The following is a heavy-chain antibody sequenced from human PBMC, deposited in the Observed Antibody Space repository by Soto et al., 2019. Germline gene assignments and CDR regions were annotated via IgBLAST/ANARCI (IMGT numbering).Heavy chain of an antibody. CDR1: GYSFATSG. CDR3: ARAGQYYDASGYAN. D-gene: IGHD3-22*01. V-gene: IGHV1-18*01. Sequence: QVKLVQSGTEVKKPGASIKVSCKASGYSFATSGMTWVRQAPGQGLAWVGWISAYNGNTNYDQNLQDRVTRTTDPSTITAYLELRNLTSDHSAVYYCARAGQYYDASGYANWGQGTLVTVSS. CDR2: ISAYNGNT. J-gene: IGHJ4*02.